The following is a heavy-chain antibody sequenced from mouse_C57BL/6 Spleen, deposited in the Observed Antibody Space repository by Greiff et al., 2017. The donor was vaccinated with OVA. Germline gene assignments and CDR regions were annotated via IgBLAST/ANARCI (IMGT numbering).Heavy chain of an antibody. D-gene: IGHD4-1*02. J-gene: IGHJ4*01. V-gene: IGHV5-17*01. Sequence: EVQLVESGGGLVKPGGSLKLSCAASGFTFSDYGMHWVRQAPEQGLEWVAYISSGSSTIYYADKVKGRFTISRDNAKNTLFLQMTSLRSEDTAMYYCARPTGGGAMDYWGQGTSVTVSS. CDR1: GFTFSDYG. CDR3: ARPTGGGAMDY. CDR2: ISSGSSTI.